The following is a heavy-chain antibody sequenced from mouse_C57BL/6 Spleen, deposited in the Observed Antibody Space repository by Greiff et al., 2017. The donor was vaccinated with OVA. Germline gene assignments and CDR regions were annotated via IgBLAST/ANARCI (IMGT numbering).Heavy chain of an antibody. V-gene: IGHV6-6*01. CDR2: IRNKANNHAT. D-gene: IGHD4-1*01. CDR1: GFTFSDAW. J-gene: IGHJ3*01. CDR3: TRRTGTSFAY. Sequence: EVMLVESGGGLVQPGGSMKLSCAASGFTFSDAWMDWVRQSPEKGLEWVAEIRNKANNHATYYAVSVEGRFTISRDDSKSSVYLQMNSLRAEDTGIYYCTRRTGTSFAYWGQGTLVTVSA.